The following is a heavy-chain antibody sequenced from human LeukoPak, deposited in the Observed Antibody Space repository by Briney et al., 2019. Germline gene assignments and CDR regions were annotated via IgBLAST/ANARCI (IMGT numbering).Heavy chain of an antibody. CDR1: GFTFDDYT. Sequence: GGSLRLSCAASGFTFDDYTMSWVRQAPGKGLEWVSGINWNGGSTGYADSVKGRFTISRDNAKNSLYLQMNSLRAEDTALYYCARVNYYDSSGHRDAFDIWGQGTMVTVSS. J-gene: IGHJ3*02. V-gene: IGHV3-20*04. D-gene: IGHD3-22*01. CDR2: INWNGGST. CDR3: ARVNYYDSSGHRDAFDI.